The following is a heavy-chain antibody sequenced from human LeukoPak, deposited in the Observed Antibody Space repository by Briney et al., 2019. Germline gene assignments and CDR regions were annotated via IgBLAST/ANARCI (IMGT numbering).Heavy chain of an antibody. CDR3: ARDLTRIVVVPADQTSYYYYGMDV. J-gene: IGHJ6*02. V-gene: IGHV1-2*02. CDR2: INPNSGGT. D-gene: IGHD2-2*01. CDR1: GYTFTGYY. Sequence: ASVKVSCKASGYTFTGYYVHWVRQAPGQGLEWMGWINPNSGGTNYAQKFQGRVTMTRDTSISTAYMELSRLRSDDTAVYYCARDLTRIVVVPADQTSYYYYGMDVWGQGTTVTVSS.